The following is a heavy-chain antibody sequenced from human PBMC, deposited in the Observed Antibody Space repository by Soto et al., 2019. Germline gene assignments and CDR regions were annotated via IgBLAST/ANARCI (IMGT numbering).Heavy chain of an antibody. Sequence: PXESLKISCKGSGYTFTTYWIGWVRQMPGKGLEWMGIIYPGDSDTTYSPSFQGQVTISADKSISTAYLQWNSLKASDSAMYYCGRLDSSYYFDYSGQGTLATVSS. CDR2: IYPGDSDT. CDR3: GRLDSSYYFDY. D-gene: IGHD3-22*01. J-gene: IGHJ4*02. CDR1: GYTFTTYW. V-gene: IGHV5-51*01.